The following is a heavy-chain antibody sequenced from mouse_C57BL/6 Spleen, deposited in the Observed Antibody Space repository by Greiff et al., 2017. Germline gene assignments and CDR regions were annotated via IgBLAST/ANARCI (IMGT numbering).Heavy chain of an antibody. V-gene: IGHV5-6*01. CDR1: GFTFSSYG. J-gene: IGHJ2*01. CDR3: AMSVLLRYYFDY. D-gene: IGHD1-1*01. Sequence: EVMLVESGGDLVKPGGSLKLSCAASGFTFSSYGMSWVRQTPDKRLEWVATISSGGSYTYYPDSVKGRFTISRDNAKNTLYLQMRSLKSEDTAMYYCAMSVLLRYYFDYWGQGTTLTVSS. CDR2: ISSGGSYT.